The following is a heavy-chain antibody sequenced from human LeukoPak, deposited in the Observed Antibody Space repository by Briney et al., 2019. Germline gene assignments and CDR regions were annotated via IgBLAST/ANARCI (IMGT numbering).Heavy chain of an antibody. J-gene: IGHJ4*02. V-gene: IGHV4-30-2*01. D-gene: IGHD2-2*02. CDR1: GGSISSGGYY. Sequence: SQTLTLTCTVSGGSISSGGYYWSRIRQPPGKGLEWIGYIYHSGGTYYNPSLKSRVTISVDRSKNQFSLKLSSVTAADTAVYYCARGGVYCSSTSCHNYFDYWGQGTLVTVSS. CDR2: IYHSGGT. CDR3: ARGGVYCSSTSCHNYFDY.